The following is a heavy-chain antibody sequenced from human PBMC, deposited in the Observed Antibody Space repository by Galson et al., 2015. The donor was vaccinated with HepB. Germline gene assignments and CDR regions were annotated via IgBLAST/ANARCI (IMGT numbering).Heavy chain of an antibody. CDR2: LSYDGRIT. D-gene: IGHD2-15*01. CDR3: ARDPGLVVPAEYGMDV. V-gene: IGHV3-30*04. CDR1: GFTFSLYA. Sequence: SLRLSCAAYGFTFSLYAMHWVRQAPGKWLVWVAGLSYDGRITYFADSVTGRFTISRDNYLNTLYLEMNSLRPEDTAVYYCARDPGLVVPAEYGMDVWGQGTTVIVSS. J-gene: IGHJ6*02.